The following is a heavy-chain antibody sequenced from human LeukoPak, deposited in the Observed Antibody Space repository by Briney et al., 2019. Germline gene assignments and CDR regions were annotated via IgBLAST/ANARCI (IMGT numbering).Heavy chain of an antibody. CDR1: GYTFTGCY. D-gene: IGHD3-3*01. Sequence: GSVKVSCKASGYTFTGCYIHWIRQAPGQGLELMGWIDPNSGGTNYAPKFQGRVTMTRDTSISTAYMELSRLRSNDTAMYFCARGSDFWSCKPLYFFDHWGQGTLVPVSS. CDR3: ARGSDFWSCKPLYFFDH. J-gene: IGHJ4*02. CDR2: IDPNSGGT. V-gene: IGHV1-2*02.